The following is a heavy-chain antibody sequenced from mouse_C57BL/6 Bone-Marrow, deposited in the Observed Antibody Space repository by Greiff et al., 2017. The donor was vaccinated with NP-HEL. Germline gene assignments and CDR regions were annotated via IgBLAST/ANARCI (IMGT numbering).Heavy chain of an antibody. V-gene: IGHV1-54*01. CDR1: GYAFTNYL. CDR3: AIYHYYGSSYFDY. D-gene: IGHD1-1*01. J-gene: IGHJ2*01. Sequence: VKLMESGAELVRPGTSVKVSCKASGYAFTNYLIEWVKQRPGQGLEWIGVINPGSGGTNYNEKFKGKATLTADKSSSTAYMQLSSLTSEDSAVYFCAIYHYYGSSYFDYWGQGTTLTVSS. CDR2: INPGSGGT.